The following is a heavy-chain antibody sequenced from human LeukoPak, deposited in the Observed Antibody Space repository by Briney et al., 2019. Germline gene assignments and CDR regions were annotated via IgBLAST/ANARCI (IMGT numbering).Heavy chain of an antibody. V-gene: IGHV3-30*18. Sequence: GGSLRLSCAASGFTFSSYGMHWVRQALGEGLERVAVISYDGSNKYYADSVKGLFTISRDNSKNTLYLQMNSLRAEDTAVYYCAKRMEAGLTGDSLSAFDIWGQGTMVTVSS. J-gene: IGHJ3*02. D-gene: IGHD7-27*01. CDR2: ISYDGSNK. CDR3: AKRMEAGLTGDSLSAFDI. CDR1: GFTFSSYG.